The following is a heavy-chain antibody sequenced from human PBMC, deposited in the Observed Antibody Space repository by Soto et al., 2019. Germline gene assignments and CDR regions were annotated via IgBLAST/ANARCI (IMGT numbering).Heavy chain of an antibody. CDR3: ARQPVLVGWYYDFWSGYYSTYYYGMDV. CDR2: IYYSGST. CDR1: VGSISSSSYY. Sequence: PSETLSLTCTVSVGSISSSSYYWGWIRQPPGKRLEWIGSIYYSGSTYYNPSLKSRVTISVDTSKNQFSLKLSSVTAADAAVYYCARQPVLVGWYYDFWSGYYSTYYYGMDVWGQGTTVTVSS. D-gene: IGHD3-3*01. J-gene: IGHJ6*02. V-gene: IGHV4-39*01.